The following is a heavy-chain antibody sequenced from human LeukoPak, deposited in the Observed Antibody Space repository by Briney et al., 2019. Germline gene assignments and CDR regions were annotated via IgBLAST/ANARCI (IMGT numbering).Heavy chain of an antibody. CDR1: GGTFSSYA. J-gene: IGHJ6*03. V-gene: IGHV1-69*13. D-gene: IGHD1-26*01. Sequence: ASVKVSCKASGGTFSSYAISWVRQAPGQGLEWMGGIIPIFGTANYAQKFRGRVTITADESTSTAYMELSSLRSEDTAVYYCARSRRYYGLNYYYYMDVWGKGTTVTVSS. CDR2: IIPIFGTA. CDR3: ARSRRYYGLNYYYYMDV.